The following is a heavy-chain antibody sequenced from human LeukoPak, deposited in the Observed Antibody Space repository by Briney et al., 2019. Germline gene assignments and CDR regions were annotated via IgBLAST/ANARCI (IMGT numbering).Heavy chain of an antibody. CDR2: IKQDGSEK. CDR3: ARDHTRKEITYSP. Sequence: GGSLRLSCAASGFTFSSYWMSWVRQAPGKGLEWVANIKQDGSEKYYVDSVKGRFTISRDNAKSSLYLQMNSLRAEDTAVYYCARDHTRKEITYSPWGQGTLVTVSS. J-gene: IGHJ5*02. V-gene: IGHV3-7*01. D-gene: IGHD3-16*01. CDR1: GFTFSSYW.